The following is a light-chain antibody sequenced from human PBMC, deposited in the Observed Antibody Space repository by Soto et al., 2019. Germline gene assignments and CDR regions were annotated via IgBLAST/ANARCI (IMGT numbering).Light chain of an antibody. CDR2: EVS. V-gene: IGLV2-14*01. Sequence: QSALTQPASVSGSPGQSITISCTGTSSDVGGYNYVSWYQQHPGKAPKLMIYEVSNRPSGVSNRFSGSKSGNTASLTISGLQAEDEADYYCSSFTSSSYVFFGGGTKVTVL. J-gene: IGLJ2*01. CDR3: SSFTSSSYVF. CDR1: SSDVGGYNY.